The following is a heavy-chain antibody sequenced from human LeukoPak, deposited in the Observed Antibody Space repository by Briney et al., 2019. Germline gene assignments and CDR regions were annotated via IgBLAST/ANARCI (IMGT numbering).Heavy chain of an antibody. J-gene: IGHJ4*02. V-gene: IGHV3-48*04. CDR1: GFTFSNYA. Sequence: GGSLRLSCEASGFTFSNYAMSWVRQAPGKGLEWVSYISSSSSTIYYADSVKGRFTISRDNAKNSLYLQMNSLRAEDTAVYYCARGGTYYDSSGGYFDYWGQGTLVTVSS. CDR2: ISSSSSTI. D-gene: IGHD3-22*01. CDR3: ARGGTYYDSSGGYFDY.